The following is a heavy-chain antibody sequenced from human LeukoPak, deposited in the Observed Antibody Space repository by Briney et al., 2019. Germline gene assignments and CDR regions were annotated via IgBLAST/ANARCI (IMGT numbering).Heavy chain of an antibody. CDR1: GGTFSSYA. CDR2: ITPSGGT. Sequence: ASVNVSCKASGGTFSSYAISWVRQAPGQGLEWMGWITPSGGTNYPQKFQGRVAITWDTSITTAYMDLSRLTSDDTAVYYCARDRYGDGFAHLDYWGQGALVTVSS. J-gene: IGHJ4*02. D-gene: IGHD5-24*01. V-gene: IGHV1-2*02. CDR3: ARDRYGDGFAHLDY.